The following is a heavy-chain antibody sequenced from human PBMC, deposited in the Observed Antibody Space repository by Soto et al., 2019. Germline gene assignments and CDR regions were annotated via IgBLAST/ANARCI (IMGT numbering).Heavy chain of an antibody. V-gene: IGHV1-2*02. D-gene: IGHD6-25*01. Sequence: ASVKVSCKASGYTFTDYHIHWVRQAPGQGPEFMGWINANNGGAGSAQQCQGRVTVTRDTSITTVYMELSNLRSDDTAVYYCAREGGSETLQPSYNWFDTWGQGTLVTVSS. J-gene: IGHJ5*02. CDR1: GYTFTDYH. CDR2: INANNGGA. CDR3: AREGGSETLQPSYNWFDT.